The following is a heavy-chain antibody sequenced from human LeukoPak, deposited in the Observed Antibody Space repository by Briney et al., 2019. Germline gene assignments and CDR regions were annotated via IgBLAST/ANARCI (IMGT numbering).Heavy chain of an antibody. J-gene: IGHJ4*02. CDR1: GFTFSSYG. D-gene: IGHD3-3*01. V-gene: IGHV3-30*02. CDR3: AKDNVLRFLEWFSYFDY. Sequence: GGSLRLSCAASGFTFSSYGMHWVRQAPGKGLEWVAFIRYDGSNKYYADSVKGRFTISRDNSKNTLYLQMNSLRAEDTAVYYCAKDNVLRFLEWFSYFDYWGQGTLVTVSS. CDR2: IRYDGSNK.